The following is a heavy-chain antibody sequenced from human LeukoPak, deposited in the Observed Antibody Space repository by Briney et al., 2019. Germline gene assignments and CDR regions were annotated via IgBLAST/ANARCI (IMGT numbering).Heavy chain of an antibody. CDR1: GFTVSSNY. Sequence: GGSLRLSCAASGFTVSSNYMSWVRQAPGKGLEWVSVIYSGGSTYYADSVKGRFTISRDNSKNTLYLQMNSLRAEDTAVYYCARAYCGGDCYLQDAFDIWGQGTMVTVSS. CDR2: IYSGGST. J-gene: IGHJ3*02. D-gene: IGHD2-21*02. V-gene: IGHV3-66*01. CDR3: ARAYCGGDCYLQDAFDI.